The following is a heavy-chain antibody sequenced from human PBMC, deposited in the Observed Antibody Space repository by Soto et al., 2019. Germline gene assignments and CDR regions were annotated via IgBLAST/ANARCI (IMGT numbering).Heavy chain of an antibody. CDR2: IDPSDSYT. J-gene: IGHJ6*02. Sequence: GESLKSSGKGSGYSFTIYCISWVLQMPWKGLEWMGRIDPSDSYTNYSPSFQGHVTISADKSISTAYLQWSSPKASDTAMYYCARLVTSVGRAYYYYGMDVWGQGTTVTVSS. V-gene: IGHV5-10-1*01. CDR3: ARLVTSVGRAYYYYGMDV. CDR1: GYSFTIYC. D-gene: IGHD1-26*01.